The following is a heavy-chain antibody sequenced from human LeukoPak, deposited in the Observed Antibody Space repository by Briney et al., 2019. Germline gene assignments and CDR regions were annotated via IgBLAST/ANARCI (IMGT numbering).Heavy chain of an antibody. CDR3: ARQDSSGYLEYFQH. J-gene: IGHJ1*01. Sequence: GASVKVSCKASGGTFSSYAISWVRQAPGQGLEWMGGFTPIFGTANYAQKFQGRVTVTADESTSTAYMELSSLRCEDTAVYYCARQDSSGYLEYFQHWGQGTLVTVSS. D-gene: IGHD3-22*01. CDR1: GGTFSSYA. CDR2: FTPIFGTA. V-gene: IGHV1-69*01.